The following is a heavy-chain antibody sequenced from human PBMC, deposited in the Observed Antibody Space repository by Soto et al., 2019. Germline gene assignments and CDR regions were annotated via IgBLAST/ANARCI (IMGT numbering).Heavy chain of an antibody. Sequence: EMLLVESGGDLVKPGGSLRLSCAASGFPFSDYSMNWVRQAPGTGLEWISFIDPRGDTLYADSLKGRFTMWRDNAKNSVYLQINSLTAADTALYYCARPRGNSLYMDVWGQGTTVTVSS. J-gene: IGHJ6*02. CDR3: ARPRGNSLYMDV. CDR1: GFPFSDYS. CDR2: IDPRGDT. D-gene: IGHD6-13*01. V-gene: IGHV3-21*01.